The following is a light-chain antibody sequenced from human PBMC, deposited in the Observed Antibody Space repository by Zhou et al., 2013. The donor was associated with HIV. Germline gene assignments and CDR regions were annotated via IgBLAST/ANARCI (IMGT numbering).Light chain of an antibody. CDR1: QSISSY. Sequence: DIQMTQSPSSLSASVGDRVTITCRASQSISSYLNWYQQKPGRAPKLLIYGASTLQSGVPSRFSGTGAGTDFTLTITSLQPEDSATYYCQQGNLLPLTFGGGTKVEI. CDR3: QQGNLLPLT. CDR2: GAS. J-gene: IGKJ4*01. V-gene: IGKV1-39*01.